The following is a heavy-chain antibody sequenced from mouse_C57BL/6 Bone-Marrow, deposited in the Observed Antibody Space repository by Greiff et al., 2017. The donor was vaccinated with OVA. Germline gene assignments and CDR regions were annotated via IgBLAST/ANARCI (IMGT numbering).Heavy chain of an antibody. J-gene: IGHJ1*03. D-gene: IGHD1-1*02. CDR3: ARRGSPYWYFDV. V-gene: IGHV1-64*01. CDR1: GYTFTSYW. CDR2: IHPNSGST. Sequence: VKLQQPGAELVKPGASVKLSCKASGYTFTSYWMHWVKQRPGQGLEWIGMIHPNSGSTNYNEKFKSKATLTVDKSSSTAYMQLSSLTSEDSAVYYCARRGSPYWYFDVWGTGTTVTVSA.